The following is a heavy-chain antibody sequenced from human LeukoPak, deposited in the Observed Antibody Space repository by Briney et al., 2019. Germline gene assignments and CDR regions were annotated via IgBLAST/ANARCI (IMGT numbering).Heavy chain of an antibody. CDR1: GYTLTSYY. J-gene: IGHJ4*02. Sequence: ASVKVSCKASGYTLTSYYMHWVRQAPGQGLEWMGIINPSGGSTSYAQKFQGRVTMTRDTSTSTVYMELSSLRSEDTAVYYCARWFCSGGSCYSGFDYWGQGTLVTVSS. D-gene: IGHD2-15*01. CDR2: INPSGGST. V-gene: IGHV1-46*01. CDR3: ARWFCSGGSCYSGFDY.